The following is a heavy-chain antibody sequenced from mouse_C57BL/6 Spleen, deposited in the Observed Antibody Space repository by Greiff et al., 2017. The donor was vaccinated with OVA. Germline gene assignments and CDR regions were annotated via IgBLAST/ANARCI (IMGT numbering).Heavy chain of an antibody. Sequence: QVHVKQSGAELMKPGASVKLSCKATGYTFTGYWLEWVKQRPGHGLEWIGEILPGSGSTSYNEKFKGKTTFTADTSSNTAYMQLSSLTTEDSASYDGARRTLTGDCDYWGQGTTLTVSS. D-gene: IGHD4-1*01. CDR2: ILPGSGST. J-gene: IGHJ2*01. CDR1: GYTFTGYW. CDR3: ARRTLTGDCDY. V-gene: IGHV1-9*01.